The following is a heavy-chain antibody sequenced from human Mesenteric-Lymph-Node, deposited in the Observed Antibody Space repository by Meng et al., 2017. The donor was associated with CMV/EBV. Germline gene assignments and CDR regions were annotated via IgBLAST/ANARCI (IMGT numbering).Heavy chain of an antibody. V-gene: IGHV3-23*01. D-gene: IGHD1-26*01. CDR1: GFTFDDYA. CDR2: ISGSGGST. CDR3: ARAVVGVTTPFDI. J-gene: IGHJ3*02. Sequence: GESLKISCAASGFTFDDYAMHWVRQAPGKGLEWVSGISGSGGSTYYADSVKGRFTISRDNSKNTLYLQMNSLRAEDTAVYYCARAVVGVTTPFDIWGQGTMVTVSS.